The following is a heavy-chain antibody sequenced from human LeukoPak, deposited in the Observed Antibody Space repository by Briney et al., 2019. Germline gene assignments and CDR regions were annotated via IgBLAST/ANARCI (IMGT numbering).Heavy chain of an antibody. J-gene: IGHJ3*02. CDR3: ARLTYCSSTSCSFVVAFDI. D-gene: IGHD2-2*01. V-gene: IGHV3-23*01. CDR2: ISGSGGST. Sequence: PGGSLRLSCAASGFTFSSYAMSWVRQAPGKGLEWVSAISGSGGSTYYADSVKGRFTISRDNSKNTLYLQMNSLRAEDTAVYYCARLTYCSSTSCSFVVAFDIWGQGTMVTVSS. CDR1: GFTFSSYA.